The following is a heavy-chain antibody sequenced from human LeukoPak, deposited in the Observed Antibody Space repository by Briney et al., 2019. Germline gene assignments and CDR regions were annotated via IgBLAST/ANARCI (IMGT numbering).Heavy chain of an antibody. CDR3: ARDVGSSSWYFDY. V-gene: IGHV1-46*01. J-gene: IGHJ4*02. CDR1: GYTFTSYY. CDR2: INPSGGST. Sequence: ASVKVSCKASGYTFTSYYMYWVRQAPGQGLEWMGMINPSGGSTTYEQKFQGRVTMTRDTSTSTVYMELSSLRSEDSAVYYCARDVGSSSWYFDYWGQGTLVTVSS. D-gene: IGHD6-13*01.